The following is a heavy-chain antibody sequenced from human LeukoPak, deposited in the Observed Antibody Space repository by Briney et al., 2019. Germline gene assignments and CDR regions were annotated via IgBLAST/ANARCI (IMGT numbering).Heavy chain of an antibody. CDR1: GGSISSSSYH. D-gene: IGHD3-10*01. V-gene: IGHV4-39*01. J-gene: IGHJ4*02. CDR3: ATLYGSGIDY. CDR2: IYYSGST. Sequence: PSETLSLTCTVSGGSISSSSYHWGWFGHPPGKGLEWIGSIYYSGSTYYNPSLKSRVTISVDTSKNQFSLKLSSVTAADTAVYYCATLYGSGIDYWGQRTLVTVSS.